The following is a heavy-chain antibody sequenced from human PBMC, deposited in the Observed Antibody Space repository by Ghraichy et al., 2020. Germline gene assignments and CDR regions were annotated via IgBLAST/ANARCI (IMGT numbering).Heavy chain of an antibody. CDR3: TSKACSGGRCPFDY. Sequence: GESLNISCAASGFAFSNYDMSWVRQAPGKGLEWVSGISTGGARTYYADSVRGRFTISRDNSKNILYLQMNSLQAEDTAVFYCTSKACSGGRCPFDYWGQGIPVNVSS. CDR1: GFAFSNYD. D-gene: IGHD2-15*01. J-gene: IGHJ4*02. V-gene: IGHV3-23*01. CDR2: ISTGGART.